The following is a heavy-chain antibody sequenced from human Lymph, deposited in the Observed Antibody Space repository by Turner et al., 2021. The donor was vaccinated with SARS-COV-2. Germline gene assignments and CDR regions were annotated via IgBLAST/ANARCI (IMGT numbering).Heavy chain of an antibody. CDR3: AHTMAVAGTVDFDY. CDR2: IYWDDVN. CDR1: GFSLSTGGVG. D-gene: IGHD6-19*01. J-gene: IGHJ4*02. Sequence: QITLKESGPTLVKPTQTLTLTCTFSGFSLSTGGVGVGWIRQPPGKALEWLSLIYWDDVNRYSPSLKSRLTITKDTSKNQVVLTMTNMDPIDTATYYCAHTMAVAGTVDFDYWGQGTLVTVSS. V-gene: IGHV2-5*02.